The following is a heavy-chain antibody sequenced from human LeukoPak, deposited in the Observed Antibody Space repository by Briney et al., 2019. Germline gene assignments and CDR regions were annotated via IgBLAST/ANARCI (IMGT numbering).Heavy chain of an antibody. J-gene: IGHJ4*02. V-gene: IGHV3-30*02. CDR2: IRYDGSNK. CDR1: GFTFSSYG. Sequence: PGGSLRLSCAAPGFTFSSYGMHWVRQAPGKGLEWVAFIRYDGSNKYYADSVKGRFTISRDNSKNTLYLQMNSLRAEDTAVYYCAKDTRFYGSGNYGFDYWGQGTLVTVSS. CDR3: AKDTRFYGSGNYGFDY. D-gene: IGHD3-10*01.